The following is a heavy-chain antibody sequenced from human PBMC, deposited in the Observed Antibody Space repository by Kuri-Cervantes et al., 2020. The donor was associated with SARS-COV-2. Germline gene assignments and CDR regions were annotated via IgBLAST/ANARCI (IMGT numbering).Heavy chain of an antibody. Sequence: GESLKISCAASGFTFSSYWMSWVRQAPGKGLEWVSSISSSSSYIYYADSVKGRFTISRGNAKNSLYLQMNSLRAEDTAVYYCASGEIAASGTIYYFDYWGQGTLVTVSS. CDR2: ISSSSSYI. CDR1: GFTFSSYW. J-gene: IGHJ4*02. D-gene: IGHD1-7*01. V-gene: IGHV3-21*01. CDR3: ASGEIAASGTIYYFDY.